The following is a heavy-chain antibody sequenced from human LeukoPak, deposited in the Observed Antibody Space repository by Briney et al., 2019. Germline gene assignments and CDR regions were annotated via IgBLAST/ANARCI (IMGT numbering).Heavy chain of an antibody. CDR2: IYHSGDT. D-gene: IGHD6-19*01. CDR1: GGSISNGYW. Sequence: SETLSLTCAVSGGSISNGYWWSWVRQPPGKGLEWIGEIYHSGDTNYNPSLKSRVTMSVDTSKNQFSLKLSSVTAADTAVYYCAREAVAEGYYYYYMDVWGKGTTVTVSS. V-gene: IGHV4-4*02. J-gene: IGHJ6*03. CDR3: AREAVAEGYYYYYMDV.